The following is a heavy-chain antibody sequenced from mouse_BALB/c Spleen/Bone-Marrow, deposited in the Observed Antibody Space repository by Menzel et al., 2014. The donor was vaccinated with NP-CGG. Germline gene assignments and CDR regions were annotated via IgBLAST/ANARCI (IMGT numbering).Heavy chain of an antibody. CDR1: GYTFTDYY. Sequence: QVQLQQSGAELARPGASVKLSCKASGYTFTDYYINWVKQRTGQGLEWIGEIYPGSGNTYYNEKFKGKATLTADKSSSTAYMQLSSPTSEDSAVYFCARREYGNGGFAYWGQGTLVTVSA. J-gene: IGHJ3*01. CDR2: IYPGSGNT. V-gene: IGHV1-77*01. D-gene: IGHD2-10*02. CDR3: ARREYGNGGFAY.